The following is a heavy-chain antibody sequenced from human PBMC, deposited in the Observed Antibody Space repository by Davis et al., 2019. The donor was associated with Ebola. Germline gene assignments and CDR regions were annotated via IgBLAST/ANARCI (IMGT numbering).Heavy chain of an antibody. Sequence: HTGGSLRLSCAASGFTFSTYWMNWVRQAPGKGLVWVSRITSDGSAGTYADSVKGRFTISRDNAQNTLYLQMNSLRAEDTAVYYCARRGAGSIDYWGLGTLVTVSS. V-gene: IGHV3-74*01. D-gene: IGHD3-10*01. CDR1: GFTFSTYW. CDR3: ARRGAGSIDY. CDR2: ITSDGSAG. J-gene: IGHJ4*02.